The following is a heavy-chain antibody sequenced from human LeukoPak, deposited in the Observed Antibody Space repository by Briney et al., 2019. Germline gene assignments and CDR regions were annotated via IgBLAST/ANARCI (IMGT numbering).Heavy chain of an antibody. CDR2: IYYSGST. Sequence: SETLSLTCTVSGYSISSGYYWGWIRQPPGKGLEWIGSIYYSGSTYYNPSLKSRVTISVDTSKNQFSLKLSSVTAADTAVYYCARRGSYYDSSGYYYPPVYYFDYWGQGTLVTVSS. V-gene: IGHV4-38-2*02. CDR1: GYSISSGYY. J-gene: IGHJ4*02. D-gene: IGHD3-22*01. CDR3: ARRGSYYDSSGYYYPPVYYFDY.